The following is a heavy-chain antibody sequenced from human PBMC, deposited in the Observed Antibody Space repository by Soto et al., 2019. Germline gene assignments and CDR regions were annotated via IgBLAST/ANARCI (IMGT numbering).Heavy chain of an antibody. J-gene: IGHJ4*02. CDR1: GFTVSSSY. CDR2: IYSSGST. Sequence: EVQLVESGGGLVQPGGTLRLSCAASGFTVSSSYISWVRQPPGKRQEWVSTIYSSGSTYYADSARGRFTISRDDSKNTLYLQIDSLSVDDTAGYYCTREASGSGWWSQGSSESWGQGTLVTVSS. CDR3: TREASGSGWWSQGSSES. D-gene: IGHD6-19*01. V-gene: IGHV3-66*01.